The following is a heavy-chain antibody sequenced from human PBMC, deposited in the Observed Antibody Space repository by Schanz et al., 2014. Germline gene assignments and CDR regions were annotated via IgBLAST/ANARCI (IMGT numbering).Heavy chain of an antibody. CDR2: INAHTGNT. D-gene: IGHD3-10*01. CDR3: ARVHIATYHYNSPGAFDI. Sequence: QVQLVQSGAEVKKPGASVKASCNASGYIFGSPGMTWVRQAPGQAPELMGWINAHTGNTQYAQKFQGRVNMTRDTVTTTVHLELTRLRTDDTAIYYCARVHIATYHYNSPGAFDIWGQGTRVTVSS. V-gene: IGHV1-18*01. J-gene: IGHJ3*02. CDR1: GYIFGSPG.